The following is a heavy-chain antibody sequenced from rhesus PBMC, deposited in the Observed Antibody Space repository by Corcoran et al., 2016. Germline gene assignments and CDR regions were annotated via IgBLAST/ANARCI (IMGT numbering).Heavy chain of an antibody. CDR2: ISNGGGST. D-gene: IGHD3-28*01. CDR3: AKGRYYYDSGYYKPFDY. V-gene: IGHV4-106*01. J-gene: IGHJ4*01. CDR1: GGSIRDDYY. Sequence: QVQLQESGPGLVKPSETLSLTCAVSGGSIRDDYYWSWIRQPPGKGLEWVSYISNGGGSTYYADSVKGRFTIYRENSKNTLSLQMNSLRAEDTAVYYCAKGRYYYDSGYYKPFDYWGQGVLVTVSS.